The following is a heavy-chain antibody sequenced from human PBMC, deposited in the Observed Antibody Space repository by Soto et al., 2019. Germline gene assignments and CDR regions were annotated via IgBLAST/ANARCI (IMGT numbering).Heavy chain of an antibody. Sequence: PXGSLRLSCAASGFTLSNAWMSWVRQAPGKGLDWVGRIKSKTDGGTTDYAAPVKGRFTISRDDSKNTLYLQMNSLKTEDTAVYYCTTDALGVELAYCGGDCYSGSWGQGTLVTVSS. CDR1: GFTLSNAW. V-gene: IGHV3-15*01. CDR3: TTDALGVELAYCGGDCYSGS. J-gene: IGHJ5*02. CDR2: IKSKTDGGTT. D-gene: IGHD2-21*02.